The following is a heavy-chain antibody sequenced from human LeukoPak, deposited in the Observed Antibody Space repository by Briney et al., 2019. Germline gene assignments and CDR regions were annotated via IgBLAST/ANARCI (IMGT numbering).Heavy chain of an antibody. Sequence: GGSLRLSCAASGFTFTNDFMTWVRQAPGKGLEWVSYISSSSSTIYYADSVKGRFTISRDNAKNSLYLQMNSLRAEDTAVYYCAGDYVWGSYRYPPAAFDIWGQGTMVTVSS. CDR2: ISSSSSTI. CDR3: AGDYVWGSYRYPPAAFDI. D-gene: IGHD3-16*02. V-gene: IGHV3-48*01. CDR1: GFTFTNDF. J-gene: IGHJ3*02.